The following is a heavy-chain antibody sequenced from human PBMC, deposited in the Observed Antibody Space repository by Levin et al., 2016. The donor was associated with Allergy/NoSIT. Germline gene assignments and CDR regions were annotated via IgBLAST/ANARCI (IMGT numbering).Heavy chain of an antibody. V-gene: IGHV4-39*01. CDR2: ILYSGNT. Sequence: WIRQPPGKGLEWIGTILYSGNTNYNPSLKSRVTISADTSKSQVSLKLSSVTAADTAVYYCARLLWDCNEITCFRAFDVWGQGTMVTVSS. CDR3: ARLLWDCNEITCFRAFDV. J-gene: IGHJ3*01. D-gene: IGHD2/OR15-2a*01.